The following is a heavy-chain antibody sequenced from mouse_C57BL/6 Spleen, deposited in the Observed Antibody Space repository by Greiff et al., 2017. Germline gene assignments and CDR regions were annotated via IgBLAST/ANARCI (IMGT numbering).Heavy chain of an antibody. CDR2: ISYDGSN. J-gene: IGHJ4*01. CDR1: GYSITSGYY. V-gene: IGHV3-6*01. D-gene: IGHD2-2*01. Sequence: VQLQQSGPGLVKPSQSLSLTCSVTGYSITSGYYWNWIRQFPGNKLEWMGYISYDGSNNYNPSLKNRISITRDTSKNQFFLKLNSVTTEDTATYYGARRVTTDYYAMDYWGQGTSVTVSS. CDR3: ARRVTTDYYAMDY.